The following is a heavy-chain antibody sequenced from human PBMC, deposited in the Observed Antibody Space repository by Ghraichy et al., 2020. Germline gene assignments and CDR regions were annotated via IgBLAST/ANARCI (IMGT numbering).Heavy chain of an antibody. CDR1: GYTFTSFD. J-gene: IGHJ5*02. Sequence: ASVKVSCKASGYTFTSFDINWVRQATGQGLEWMGWMNPNSGNTGYAQKFQGRVTMTRNTSISTAYMELSSLRSEDTAVYYCARGKNPTRRNWFEPWGQGTLVTGSS. V-gene: IGHV1-8*01. CDR3: ARGKNPTRRNWFEP. CDR2: MNPNSGNT.